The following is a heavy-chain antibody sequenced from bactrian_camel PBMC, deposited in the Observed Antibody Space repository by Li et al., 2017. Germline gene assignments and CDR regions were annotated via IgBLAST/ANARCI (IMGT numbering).Heavy chain of an antibody. CDR3: AVSWRTWYDYDY. CDR2: VNSDGTRP. CDR1: EFAFSNGY. Sequence: HVQLVESGGGLVQPGGSLRLSRVASEFAFSNGYMSWVRQAPGKGLEWVSSVNSDGTRPYYSDSVKGRFTISRDNAKNTVYLQMNSLKSEDTALYYCAVSWRTWYDYDYWGQGTQVTVS. V-gene: IGHV3-2*01. J-gene: IGHJ4*01. D-gene: IGHD6*01.